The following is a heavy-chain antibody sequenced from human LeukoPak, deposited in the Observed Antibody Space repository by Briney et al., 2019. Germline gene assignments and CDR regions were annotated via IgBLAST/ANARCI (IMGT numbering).Heavy chain of an antibody. J-gene: IGHJ4*02. CDR1: GFIFNNYA. Sequence: GGSLRLSCAGSGFIFNNYAMHWVRQPPGKGLEWVSGISWNSGTIGYADSVRGRFTISRDNAKNSLYLQMDSLRVEDTAFYYCAKDNRRHYTSGPNPDSLHWGQGALVTVSS. CDR2: ISWNSGTI. CDR3: AKDNRRHYTSGPNPDSLH. V-gene: IGHV3-9*01. D-gene: IGHD6-19*01.